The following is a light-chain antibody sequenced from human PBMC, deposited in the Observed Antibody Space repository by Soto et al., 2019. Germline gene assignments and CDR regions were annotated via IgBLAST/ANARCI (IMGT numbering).Light chain of an antibody. V-gene: IGLV2-23*02. J-gene: IGLJ1*01. CDR3: CSYAGSSTYV. Sequence: LTQPASVSGSPGQSITISCTGTSSDVGSYNLVSWYQQHPGKAPKLMIYEVSKRPSGVSNRFSGSKSGNTASLTISGLQAEDEADYCCCSYAGSSTYVFGTGTKVTVL. CDR1: SSDVGSYNL. CDR2: EVS.